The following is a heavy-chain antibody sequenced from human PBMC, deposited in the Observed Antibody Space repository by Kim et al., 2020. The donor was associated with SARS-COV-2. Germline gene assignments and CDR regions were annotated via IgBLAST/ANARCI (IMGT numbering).Heavy chain of an antibody. Sequence: GGSLRLSCSASGFALRSYTVIWVRQAPGKGLEWVSTITSPTGYTFYADSARGRFTVSRDNTGRSVYLQMKSVRAEDAGLYFCARARVFGSLCYVDVWG. D-gene: IGHD2-2*01. J-gene: IGHJ6*02. V-gene: IGHV3-21*01. CDR3: ARARVFGSLCYVDV. CDR2: ITSPTGYT. CDR1: GFALRSYT.